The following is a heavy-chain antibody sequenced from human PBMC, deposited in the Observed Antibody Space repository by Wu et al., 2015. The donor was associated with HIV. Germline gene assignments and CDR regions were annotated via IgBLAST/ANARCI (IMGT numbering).Heavy chain of an antibody. J-gene: IGHJ6*03. CDR2: MNPNSGNT. D-gene: IGHD1-7*01. Sequence: QVQMVQSGAEVKKPGASVMVSCKASGYTFTSHDINWVRQASGQGLEWMGWMNPNSGNTGYAQKFQGRVTLTRNISISTAYMELSSLRSEDTAVYFCARVGKLELSYYYYYYMDVWGKGTTVTVSS. CDR3: ARVGKLELSYYYYYYMDV. V-gene: IGHV1-8*03. CDR1: GYTFTSHD.